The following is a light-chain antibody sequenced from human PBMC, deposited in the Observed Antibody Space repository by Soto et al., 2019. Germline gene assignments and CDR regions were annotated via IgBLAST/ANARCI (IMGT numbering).Light chain of an antibody. Sequence: DIQMTQSPSTLSASVGDRVTITCRASQTIDGWLAWFQQKPGKAPQFLIYKTSTLESGVPSRFSGSGSGTEFTLTISSLQTDDFATYYCQQYSSYPWTFGQGTNVEVK. J-gene: IGKJ1*01. V-gene: IGKV1-5*03. CDR2: KTS. CDR3: QQYSSYPWT. CDR1: QTIDGW.